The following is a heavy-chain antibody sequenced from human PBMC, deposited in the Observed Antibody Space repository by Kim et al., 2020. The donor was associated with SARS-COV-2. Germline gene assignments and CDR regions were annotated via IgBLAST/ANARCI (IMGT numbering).Heavy chain of an antibody. Sequence: VTQYGTAFRGQVTIAADKSISTAYLQWNSLKASDTAMYYCARRGIVGLMDVWGQGTTVTVSS. CDR2: VT. CDR3: ARRGIVGLMDV. V-gene: IGHV5-51*01. J-gene: IGHJ6*02. D-gene: IGHD1-26*01.